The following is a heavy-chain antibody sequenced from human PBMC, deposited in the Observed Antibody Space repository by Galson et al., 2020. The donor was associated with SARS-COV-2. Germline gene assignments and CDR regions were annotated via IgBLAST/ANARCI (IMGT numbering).Heavy chain of an antibody. J-gene: IGHJ4*02. CDR1: GFTFSTYA. CDR2: ISSNGGST. Sequence: GGSLRLSCAASGFTFSTYAMHWVRQAPGKGLEYVSAISSNGGSTYYANSVKGRFTISRDNSKNTLYLQMGSLRAEDMAVYYCARSMYYYASGTYSYYFDYWGQGTLVTVSS. D-gene: IGHD3-10*01. V-gene: IGHV3-64*01. CDR3: ARSMYYYASGTYSYYFDY.